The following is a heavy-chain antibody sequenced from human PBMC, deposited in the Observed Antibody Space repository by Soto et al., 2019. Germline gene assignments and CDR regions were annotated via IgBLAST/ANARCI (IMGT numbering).Heavy chain of an antibody. Sequence: PGGSLRLSFAASGLIFSKYKMHLVRQAPGKGLVWVSRINTDGSITDYADSVKGRFTVSRDNAKNTMYLQMNSLTADDTAVYYCARDTNGLHYRGKGTLVTVSX. D-gene: IGHD2-8*01. V-gene: IGHV3-74*01. CDR3: ARDTNGLHY. CDR2: INTDGSIT. J-gene: IGHJ4*02. CDR1: GLIFSKYK.